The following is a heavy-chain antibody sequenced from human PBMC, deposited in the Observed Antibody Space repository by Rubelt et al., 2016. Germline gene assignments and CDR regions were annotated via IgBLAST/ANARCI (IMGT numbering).Heavy chain of an antibody. V-gene: IGHV1-69*04. J-gene: IGHJ3*02. CDR2: NIPILGIA. D-gene: IGHD5-24*01. CDR3: ARRDGYNWDDAFDI. CDR1: GGTFSSYA. Sequence: QVQLVQSGAEVKKPGSSVKVSCKASGGTFSSYAISWVRQAPGQGLEWMGRNIPILGIANYAQKFQGRVTITADKSTSTAYMELRSLRSDDTAVYYCARRDGYNWDDAFDIWGQGTMVTVSS.